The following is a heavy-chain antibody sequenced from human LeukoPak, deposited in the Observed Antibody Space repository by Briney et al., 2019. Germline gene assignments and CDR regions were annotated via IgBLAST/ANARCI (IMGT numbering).Heavy chain of an antibody. Sequence: GGSLRLSCAASGFTFDDYAMHWVRQAPGKGLEWVSLISGDGGSTYYADSVKGRFTISRDNSKNSLYLQMNSLRTEDTALYYCARHGSSKGRDTATYDYWGQGSVVTVSS. CDR3: ARHGSSKGRDTATYDY. CDR2: ISGDGGST. J-gene: IGHJ4*02. CDR1: GFTFDDYA. D-gene: IGHD5-18*01. V-gene: IGHV3-43*02.